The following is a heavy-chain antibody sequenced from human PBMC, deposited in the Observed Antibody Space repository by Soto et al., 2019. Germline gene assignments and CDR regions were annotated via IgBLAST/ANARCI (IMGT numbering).Heavy chain of an antibody. V-gene: IGHV3-30*18. CDR3: AKEMGPIVATIDYFDY. D-gene: IGHD5-12*01. CDR1: GFTFSSYG. J-gene: IGHJ4*02. CDR2: ISYDGSNK. Sequence: GGSLRLSCAASGFTFSSYGMHWVRQAPGKGLEWVAVISYDGSNKYYADSVKGRFTISRDNSKNTLYLQMNSLRAEDTAVYYCAKEMGPIVATIDYFDYWGQGTLVTVSS.